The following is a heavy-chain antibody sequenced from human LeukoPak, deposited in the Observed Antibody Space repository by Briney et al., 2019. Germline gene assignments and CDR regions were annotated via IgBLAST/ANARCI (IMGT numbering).Heavy chain of an antibody. Sequence: DPVKVSCKASGYTFTGYYMHWVRQAPGQGLEWMGWINPNSGGTNYAQKFQGRVTMTRDTSISTAYMELSRLRSDDTAVYYCARSSIVGATDPTFDYWGQGTLVTVSS. D-gene: IGHD1-26*01. CDR1: GYTFTGYY. CDR2: INPNSGGT. J-gene: IGHJ4*02. CDR3: ARSSIVGATDPTFDY. V-gene: IGHV1-2*02.